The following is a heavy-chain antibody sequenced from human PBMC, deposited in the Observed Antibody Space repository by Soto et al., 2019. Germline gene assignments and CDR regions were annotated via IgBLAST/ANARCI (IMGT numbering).Heavy chain of an antibody. D-gene: IGHD1-7*01. Sequence: VGSLRLSCAASGFTFSDYYMSWIRQAPGKGLEWVSYITSRGTAKYYADSVKGRFTISRDTAKNSLFLQMNSLRAEDTAVYYCVRDDRNYDYWGQGTLVTVSS. CDR2: ITSRGTAK. V-gene: IGHV3-11*01. CDR1: GFTFSDYY. CDR3: VRDDRNYDY. J-gene: IGHJ4*02.